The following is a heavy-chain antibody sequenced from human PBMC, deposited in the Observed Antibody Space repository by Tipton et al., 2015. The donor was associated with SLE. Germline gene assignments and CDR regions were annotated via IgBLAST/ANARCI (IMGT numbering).Heavy chain of an antibody. CDR3: ARYGVTGTAFAI. J-gene: IGHJ4*02. V-gene: IGHV4-4*07. D-gene: IGHD1-7*01. Sequence: TLSLTCTVSGGSVNDYYWSWIRQSAEKGLEWIGRMFSRGSTDYSPSLRDRVTMSIDASKNQFSLRLTSVTAADTAVYYCARYGVTGTAFAIWGQGTLVTVFS. CDR2: MFSRGST. CDR1: GGSVNDYY.